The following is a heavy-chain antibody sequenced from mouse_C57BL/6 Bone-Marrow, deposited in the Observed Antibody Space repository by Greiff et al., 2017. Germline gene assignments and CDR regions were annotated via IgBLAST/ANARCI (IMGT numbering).Heavy chain of an antibody. CDR2: IHPNSGST. V-gene: IGHV1-64*01. CDR1: GYTFTSYW. D-gene: IGHD1-1*01. Sequence: QVQLQQPGAELVKPGASVKLSCKASGYTFTSYWMHWVKQRLGQGLEWIGMIHPNSGSTNYNEKFKSKATLTVDKSSSTAYMQLSSLTSEDSAVXYCAREDYYGSSYDYAMDYWGQGTSVTGSS. CDR3: AREDYYGSSYDYAMDY. J-gene: IGHJ4*01.